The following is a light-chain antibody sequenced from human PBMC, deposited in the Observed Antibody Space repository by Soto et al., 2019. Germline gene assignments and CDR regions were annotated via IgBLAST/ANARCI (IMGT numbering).Light chain of an antibody. Sequence: DIQMTQSPSSLSASVGDRVTITCRASQGISSYLNWYQQKPGKAPKLLIYTASNLQSGVPSRFSGSGSGTDFTLTINSLQPEDFATYYCQQSYSMTTFGGGTKVEIK. J-gene: IGKJ4*01. CDR3: QQSYSMTT. CDR1: QGISSY. CDR2: TAS. V-gene: IGKV1-39*01.